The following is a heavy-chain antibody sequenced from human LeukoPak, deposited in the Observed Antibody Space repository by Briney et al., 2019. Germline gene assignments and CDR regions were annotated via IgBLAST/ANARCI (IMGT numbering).Heavy chain of an antibody. CDR1: GGSISSSSYY. Sequence: MPSETLSLTCTVSGGSISSSSYYWGWIRQPPGKGLEWIGYIYYSGSTYYNPSLKSRVTTSVDTSKNQFSLKLSSVTAADTAVYYCARGSTYYDILTGYSTSRCYFDYWGQGTLVTVSS. CDR3: ARGSTYYDILTGYSTSRCYFDY. CDR2: IYYSGST. J-gene: IGHJ4*02. D-gene: IGHD3-9*01. V-gene: IGHV4-30-4*08.